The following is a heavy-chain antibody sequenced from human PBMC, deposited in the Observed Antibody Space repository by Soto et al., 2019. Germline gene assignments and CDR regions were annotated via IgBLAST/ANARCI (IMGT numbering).Heavy chain of an antibody. J-gene: IGHJ4*02. CDR2: IYHSGVT. Sequence: QLQLQESGPGLVKPSETLSLTCTVAGGSISSNGYYWGWIRQPPGKGLEWIGNIYHSGVTYYNPSLKSRVTITVDTSRNQFSLKLNSMTAADTTVYYCARLFEYWGQAKLVTVSS. CDR1: GGSISSNGYY. V-gene: IGHV4-39*01. CDR3: ARLFEY.